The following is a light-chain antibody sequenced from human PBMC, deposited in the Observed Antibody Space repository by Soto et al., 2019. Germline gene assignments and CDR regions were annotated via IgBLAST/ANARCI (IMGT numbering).Light chain of an antibody. CDR3: QQYNDSWT. CDR2: KAS. Sequence: DIQMTQSPSTLSASVGDRVTITCRASQSISSWLAWYQQKPGKAPKLLIYKASTLQSGVPSRFSGSGSGTEFTLAISSLQPDDSATYSCQQYNDSWTFGQGT. J-gene: IGKJ1*01. CDR1: QSISSW. V-gene: IGKV1-5*03.